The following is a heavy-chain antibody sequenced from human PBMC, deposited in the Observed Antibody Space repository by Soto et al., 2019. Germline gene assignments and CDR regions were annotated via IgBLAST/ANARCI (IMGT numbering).Heavy chain of an antibody. CDR3: ARPPPSIAVAGTLFDY. CDR1: GFTFSSYA. D-gene: IGHD6-19*01. CDR2: ISYDGSNK. J-gene: IGHJ4*02. Sequence: QVQLVESGGGVVQPGRSLRLSCAASGFTFSSYAMHWVRQAPGKGLEWVAVISYDGSNKYYADSVKGRFTISRDNSKNXLYLQMNSLRAEDTAVYYCARPPPSIAVAGTLFDYWGQGTLVTVSS. V-gene: IGHV3-30-3*01.